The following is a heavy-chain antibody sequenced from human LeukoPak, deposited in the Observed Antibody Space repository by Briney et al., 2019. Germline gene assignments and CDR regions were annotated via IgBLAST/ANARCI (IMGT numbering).Heavy chain of an antibody. Sequence: GGSLRLSCAASGFTFSSYAMSWVRQAPGKGLEWVSAISGSGGSTYYADSVKGRFTISRDNSKNTLYLQMNSLRAEDTAVYYCATESRWPGYCSSTSCSFDYWGQGTLVTVSS. CDR1: GFTFSSYA. V-gene: IGHV3-23*01. J-gene: IGHJ4*02. D-gene: IGHD2-2*01. CDR2: ISGSGGST. CDR3: ATESRWPGYCSSTSCSFDY.